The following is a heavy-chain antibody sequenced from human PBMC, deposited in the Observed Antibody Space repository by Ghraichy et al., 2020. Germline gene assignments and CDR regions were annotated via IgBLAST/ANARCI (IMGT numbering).Heavy chain of an antibody. D-gene: IGHD3-10*01. Sequence: SVKVSCKVSGYTLTELSMHWVRQAPGKGLEWMGGFDPEDGETIYAQKFQGRVTMTEDTSTDTAYMELSSLRSEDTAVYYCATVFPWFGELPPQSYYYYGMDVWGQGTTVTVSS. CDR3: ATVFPWFGELPPQSYYYYGMDV. V-gene: IGHV1-24*01. J-gene: IGHJ6*02. CDR1: GYTLTELS. CDR2: FDPEDGET.